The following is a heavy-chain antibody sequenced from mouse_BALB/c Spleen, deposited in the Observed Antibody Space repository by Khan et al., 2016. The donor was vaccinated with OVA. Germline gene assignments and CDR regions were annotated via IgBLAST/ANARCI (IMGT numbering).Heavy chain of an antibody. V-gene: IGHV3-2*02. CDR1: GYSITRDYA. Sequence: EVQLQESGPGLVKPSQSLSLTCTVTGYSITRDYAWNWIRQFPGNKLEWMAYISNSGSTSYNPSLKSRISITRDTSKTQLFLQLNSVTTEDTATYYGASELGRYDSMDYWGQGTSVTVSS. CDR2: ISNSGST. J-gene: IGHJ4*01. CDR3: ASELGRYDSMDY. D-gene: IGHD4-1*01.